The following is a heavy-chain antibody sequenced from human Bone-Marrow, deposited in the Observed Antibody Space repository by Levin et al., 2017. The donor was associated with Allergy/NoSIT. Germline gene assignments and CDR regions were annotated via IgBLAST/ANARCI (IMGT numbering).Heavy chain of an antibody. CDR2: IYYSGST. V-gene: IGHV4-59*08. Sequence: SETLSLTCTVSGGSISSYYWSWIRQPPGKGLEWIGYIYYSGSTNYNPSLKSRVTISVDTSKNQFSLKLSSVTAADTAVYYCATLGSSSWYSVDYWGQGTLVTVSS. J-gene: IGHJ4*02. CDR3: ATLGSSSWYSVDY. D-gene: IGHD6-13*01. CDR1: GGSISSYY.